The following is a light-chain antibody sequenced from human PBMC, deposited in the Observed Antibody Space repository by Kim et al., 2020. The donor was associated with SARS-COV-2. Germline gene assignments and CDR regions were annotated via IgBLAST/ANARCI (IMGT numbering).Light chain of an antibody. CDR2: GNS. V-gene: IGLV1-40*01. Sequence: GQRVTISCTGSSCNVGAGYDVHWYQQHPGTAPKLLIYGNSNRPSGVPDRFSGSKSGTSASLAITGLQAEDEADYYCQSYDSSLREVFGGGTQLTVL. CDR3: QSYDSSLREV. J-gene: IGLJ2*01. CDR1: SCNVGAGYD.